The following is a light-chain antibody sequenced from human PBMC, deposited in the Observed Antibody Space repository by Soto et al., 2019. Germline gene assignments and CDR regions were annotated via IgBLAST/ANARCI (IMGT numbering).Light chain of an antibody. Sequence: QSALTQPASVSGSPGQSITISCTGTSSDGGGYNYVSWYQQHPGKAPKLRIYEVSNRPSGVSNRFSGSKSGNTASLTISGLQAEDEADYYCSSYTRSSTYVFGTGTKLTVL. CDR1: SSDGGGYNY. J-gene: IGLJ1*01. CDR2: EVS. CDR3: SSYTRSSTYV. V-gene: IGLV2-14*01.